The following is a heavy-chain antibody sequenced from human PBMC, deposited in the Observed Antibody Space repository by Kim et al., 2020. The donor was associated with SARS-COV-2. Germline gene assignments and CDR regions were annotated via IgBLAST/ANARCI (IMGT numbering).Heavy chain of an antibody. V-gene: IGHV4-39*01. Sequence: YYNPSLQSRVTISVDTSKNQFSLKLSSVTAADTAVYYCARHLDSSGLYDYWGQGTLVTVSS. D-gene: IGHD3-22*01. CDR3: ARHLDSSGLYDY. J-gene: IGHJ4*02.